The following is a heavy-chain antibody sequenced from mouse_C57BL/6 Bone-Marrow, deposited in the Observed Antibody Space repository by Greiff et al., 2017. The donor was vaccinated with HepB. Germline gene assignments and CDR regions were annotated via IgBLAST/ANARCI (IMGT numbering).Heavy chain of an antibody. CDR1: GFTFSSYG. CDR2: ISSGGSYT. D-gene: IGHD2-3*01. CDR3: ARPCYDGYYTWFAY. Sequence: EVKLMESGGDLVKPGGSLKLSCAASGFTFSSYGMSWVRQTPDKRLEWVATISSGGSYTYYPDSVKGRFTISRDNAKNTLYLQMSSLKSEDTAMYYCARPCYDGYYTWFAYWGQGTLVTVSA. V-gene: IGHV5-6*01. J-gene: IGHJ3*01.